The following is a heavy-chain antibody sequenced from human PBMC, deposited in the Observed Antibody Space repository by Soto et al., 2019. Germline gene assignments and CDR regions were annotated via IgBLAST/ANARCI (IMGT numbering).Heavy chain of an antibody. CDR1: GSSISGSYYY. J-gene: IGHJ4*02. D-gene: IGHD1-20*01. CDR3: ATSQKGYNWNYFGH. Sequence: SETLSLTCAVSGSSISGSYYYLAWLRQSPGKGPEWIGSVFYTGFTSYNPSLESRVSVSVDTSKSQFSLKLSAVTAAGTAVYYCATSQKGYNWNYFGHWGQGALVTVSS. V-gene: IGHV4-39*01. CDR2: VFYTGFT.